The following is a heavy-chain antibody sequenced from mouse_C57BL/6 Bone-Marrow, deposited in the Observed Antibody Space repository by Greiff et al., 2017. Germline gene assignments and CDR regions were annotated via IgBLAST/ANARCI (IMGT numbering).Heavy chain of an antibody. Sequence: SGAELVRPGTSVKLSCKASGYTFTSYWMHWVTQRPGQGLEWIGVIDPSDSYTNYNQKFKGKATLTVDTSSSTAYMQLSSLTSEDSAVYYCARSFGTDYWGQGTTLTVSS. D-gene: IGHD2-14*01. CDR1: GYTFTSYW. J-gene: IGHJ2*01. CDR2: IDPSDSYT. V-gene: IGHV1-59*01. CDR3: ARSFGTDY.